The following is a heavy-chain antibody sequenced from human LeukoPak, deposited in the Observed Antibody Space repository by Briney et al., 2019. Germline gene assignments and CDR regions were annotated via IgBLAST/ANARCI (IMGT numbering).Heavy chain of an antibody. D-gene: IGHD6-19*01. Sequence: SETLSLTCTVSGGSISSYYWSWIRQPPGKGLEWIGYIYYSGSTNYNPSLKSRVTISADTSKNQFSLKLSSVTAADTAVYYCARIAWSSGWDNWFDPWGQGTLVTVSS. J-gene: IGHJ5*02. CDR3: ARIAWSSGWDNWFDP. CDR2: IYYSGST. CDR1: GGSISSYY. V-gene: IGHV4-59*01.